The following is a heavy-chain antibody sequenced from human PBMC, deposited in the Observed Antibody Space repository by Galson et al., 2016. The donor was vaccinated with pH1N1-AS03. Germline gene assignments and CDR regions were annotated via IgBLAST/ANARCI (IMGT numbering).Heavy chain of an antibody. CDR3: ASQQAGRGSGLEWLVWYGMDV. Sequence: QSGAEVKKPGESLKISCKVSGYTFSNHWIGWVRQMPGKGLEWMGIIYPADSSSTYSPSFQGQVTISADQSISTAYLQWSSLRASDTAMYFCASQQAGRGSGLEWLVWYGMDVWGQGTTVIVSS. CDR1: GYTFSNHW. CDR2: IYPADSSS. V-gene: IGHV5-51*01. J-gene: IGHJ6*02. D-gene: IGHD3-3*01.